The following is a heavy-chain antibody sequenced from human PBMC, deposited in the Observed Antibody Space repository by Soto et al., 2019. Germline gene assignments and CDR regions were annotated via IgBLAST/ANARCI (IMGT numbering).Heavy chain of an antibody. J-gene: IGHJ4*02. CDR1: GGSISSYY. CDR3: AGSYSGSYYRAIDFDY. Sequence: SETLSLTCTVSGGSISSYYWSWIRQPPGKGLEWIGYIYYSGSTNYNPSLKSRVTISVDTSKNQFSLKLSSVTAADTAVYYCAGSYSGSYYRAIDFDYWGQGTLVTVSS. D-gene: IGHD1-26*01. CDR2: IYYSGST. V-gene: IGHV4-59*01.